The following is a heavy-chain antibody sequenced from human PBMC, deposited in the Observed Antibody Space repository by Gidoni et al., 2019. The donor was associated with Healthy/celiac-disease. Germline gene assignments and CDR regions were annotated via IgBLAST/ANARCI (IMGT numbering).Heavy chain of an antibody. Sequence: QVQRVQSGAEVKKPGSSVKVSCKASGGTFSSYTISWVRQAPGQGLEWMGRIIPILGIANYAQKFQGRVTITADKSTSTAYMELSSLRSEDTAVYYCARGQDQAGGLDYWGQGTLVTVSS. CDR1: GGTFSSYT. J-gene: IGHJ4*02. CDR2: IIPILGIA. D-gene: IGHD3-16*01. V-gene: IGHV1-69*02. CDR3: ARGQDQAGGLDY.